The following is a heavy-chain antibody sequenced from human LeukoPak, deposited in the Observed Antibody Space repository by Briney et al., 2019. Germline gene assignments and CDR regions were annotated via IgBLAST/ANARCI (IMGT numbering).Heavy chain of an antibody. D-gene: IGHD6-13*01. J-gene: IGHJ6*03. V-gene: IGHV3-74*01. CDR3: ARDIYSSPLGYMDV. Sequence: QPGGSLRLSCAASGFTFSSYWMHWVRQAPGKGLVWVSRINTDGSSTSYADSVKGRFTISRDNAKNTLYLQMNSLRAEDTAVYYCARDIYSSPLGYMDVWGKGTTVTVSS. CDR2: INTDGSST. CDR1: GFTFSSYW.